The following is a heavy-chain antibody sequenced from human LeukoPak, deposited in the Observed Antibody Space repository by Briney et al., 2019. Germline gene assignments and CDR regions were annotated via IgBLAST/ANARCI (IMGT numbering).Heavy chain of an antibody. D-gene: IGHD6-19*01. J-gene: IGHJ5*02. Sequence: ASVKVSCKASGYTFTSYNINWVRQATGQGLEWMGWMNPNSGNTGYAQKFQGRVTMTRNTSISTAYMELSSLRSEDTVVYYCARRIGIAVAPVPWGQGTLVTVS. CDR1: GYTFTSYN. V-gene: IGHV1-8*01. CDR3: ARRIGIAVAPVP. CDR2: MNPNSGNT.